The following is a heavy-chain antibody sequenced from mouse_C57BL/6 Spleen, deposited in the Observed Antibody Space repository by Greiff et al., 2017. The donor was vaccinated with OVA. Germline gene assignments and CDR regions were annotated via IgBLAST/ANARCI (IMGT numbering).Heavy chain of an antibody. Sequence: QVQLQQSGAELVKPGASVKLSCKASGYTFTEYTIHWVKQRSGQGLEWIGWFYPGSGSIKYNEKFKDKATLTADKSSSTVYMELSRLTSEDSAVYFCARHGEGGPILRGVGGDAMDYWGQGTSVTVSS. V-gene: IGHV1-62-2*01. CDR2: FYPGSGSI. CDR1: GYTFTEYT. CDR3: ARHGEGGPILRGVGGDAMDY. J-gene: IGHJ4*01. D-gene: IGHD1-1*01.